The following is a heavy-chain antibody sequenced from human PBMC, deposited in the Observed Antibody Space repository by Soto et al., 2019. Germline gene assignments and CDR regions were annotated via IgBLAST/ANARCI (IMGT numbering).Heavy chain of an antibody. CDR2: ISGSGGST. CDR1: GFTFSSYA. CDR3: AKLGKIQLWLHGY. V-gene: IGHV3-23*01. Sequence: GGSLRLSCAASGFTFSSYAMSWVRQAPGKGLEWVSAISGSGGSTYYANSVKGRFTISRDNSKNTLYLQMNSLRAEDTAVYYCAKLGKIQLWLHGYWGQGTLVTVSS. J-gene: IGHJ4*02. D-gene: IGHD5-18*01.